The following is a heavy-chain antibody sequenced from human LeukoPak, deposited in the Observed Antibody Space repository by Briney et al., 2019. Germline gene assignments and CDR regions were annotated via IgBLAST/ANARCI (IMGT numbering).Heavy chain of an antibody. CDR2: ISSSSSYI. CDR3: AKEGGLGYGGNSRGDIV. D-gene: IGHD4-23*01. Sequence: PGGSLRLSCAASGFTFSSYSMNWVRQAPGKGLEWVSSISSSSSYIYYADSVKGRFTISRDNSKNTLYLQMNSLRAEDTAVYYCAKEGGLGYGGNSRGDIVWGKGTTVTVSS. CDR1: GFTFSSYS. V-gene: IGHV3-21*04. J-gene: IGHJ6*04.